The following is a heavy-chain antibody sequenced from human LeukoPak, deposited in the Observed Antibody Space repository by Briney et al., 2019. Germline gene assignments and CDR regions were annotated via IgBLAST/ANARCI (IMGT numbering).Heavy chain of an antibody. CDR3: ARGNNRQLGWFDP. J-gene: IGHJ5*02. V-gene: IGHV1-69*05. CDR1: GGTFSSYA. D-gene: IGHD1-14*01. CDR2: IIPIFGTA. Sequence: SVKVSCKASGGTFSSYAISWVRQAPGQGLEWMGGIIPIFGTANYAQKFQGRVTITTDESTSTAYMELSSLRSEDTAVYYCARGNNRQLGWFDPWGQGTLVTVSS.